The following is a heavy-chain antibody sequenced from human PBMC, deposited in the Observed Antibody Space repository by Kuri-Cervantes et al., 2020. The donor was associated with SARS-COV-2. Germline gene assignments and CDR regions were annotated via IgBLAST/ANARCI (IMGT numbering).Heavy chain of an antibody. CDR1: GYTFTSYG. CDR2: ISAYNGNT. Sequence: ASVKVSCKASGYTFTSYGISWVRQAPGQGLEWMGWISAYNGNTNYAQKLQGRVTITTDTSTSTAYMELRSLRSDDTAVYYCARWPKAGGTRNDALEIWGQGTTVTVSS. CDR3: ARWPKAGGTRNDALEI. J-gene: IGHJ3*02. D-gene: IGHD1-26*01. V-gene: IGHV1-18*04.